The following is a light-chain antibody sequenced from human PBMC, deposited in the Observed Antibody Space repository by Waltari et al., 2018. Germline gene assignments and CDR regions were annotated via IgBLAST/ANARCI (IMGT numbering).Light chain of an antibody. CDR2: TTD. V-gene: IGLV1-44*01. CDR3: AAWDDSMNGQVV. J-gene: IGLJ3*02. CDR1: SSNIGSNT. Sequence: QSVLTQPPSASGTPGPRVIISCAGGSSNIGSNTVNWYQQFPGTAPKLLIHTTDKRPSEVPDRFSASKSGTSASLAISGLQSEDEADYYCAAWDDSMNGQVVFGGGTKVTVL.